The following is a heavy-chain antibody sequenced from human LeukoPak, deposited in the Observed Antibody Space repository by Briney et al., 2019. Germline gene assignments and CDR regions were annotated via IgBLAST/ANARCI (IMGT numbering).Heavy chain of an antibody. CDR1: GFSFSDYA. J-gene: IGHJ5*02. D-gene: IGHD6-13*01. Sequence: GGSLRLSCAASGFSFSDYAMSWVRQAPGKGLEWVGRIKSKTDGGTTDYAAPVKGRFTISRDDSKNTLYLQMNSLKSEDTAVYHCTAVAAAGYMYDPWGQGTLVTVSS. CDR2: IKSKTDGGTT. CDR3: TAVAAAGYMYDP. V-gene: IGHV3-15*01.